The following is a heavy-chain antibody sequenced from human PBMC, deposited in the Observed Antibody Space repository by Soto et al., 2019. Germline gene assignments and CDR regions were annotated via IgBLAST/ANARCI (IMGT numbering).Heavy chain of an antibody. CDR3: ATQREGANYYFDY. J-gene: IGHJ4*02. CDR1: TFTFTSSA. Sequence: QMQLVQSGPEVKKPGTSVKFSCKASTFTFTSSAVQWVRQARGQRLEWIGWIVVGSGNTKYAQNFQDRVTITRDMSSGTAYLALSSLRSEDTPVYYCATQREGANYYFDYWGQGTLLTVSS. V-gene: IGHV1-58*01. CDR2: IVVGSGNT. D-gene: IGHD1-26*01.